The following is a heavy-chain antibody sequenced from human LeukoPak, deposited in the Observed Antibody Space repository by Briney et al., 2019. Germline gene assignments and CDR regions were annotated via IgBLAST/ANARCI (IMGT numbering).Heavy chain of an antibody. V-gene: IGHV3-30*18. CDR3: PKAGEPRLVRFRFNY. Sequence: PGRSLRDSCADPVFTSCRYVPNSVRQAPGKGLEWVAVISYDENNKYYADSVKGRFTISRDNSKNTLYLEMNSLRAEDTAVYYCPKAGEPRLVRFRFNYGGQGTPVTVSS. J-gene: IGHJ4*02. D-gene: IGHD6-19*01. CDR2: ISYDENNK. CDR1: VFTSCRYV.